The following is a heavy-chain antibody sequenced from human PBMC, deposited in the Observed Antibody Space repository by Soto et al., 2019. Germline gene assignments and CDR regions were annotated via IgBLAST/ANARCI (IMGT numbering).Heavy chain of an antibody. V-gene: IGHV3-33*01. CDR1: GFTFSSYG. D-gene: IGHD2-21*01. CDR3: ARDVLGEGGDFDV. J-gene: IGHJ3*01. CDR2: IWYDGSNK. Sequence: LRLSCAASGFTFSSYGMHWVRQAPGKGLEWVADIWYDGSNKQYADSVKGRFTISRDNSKNALYLQMNSLRAEDTAVFYCARDVLGEGGDFDVWGQGTMVTVSS.